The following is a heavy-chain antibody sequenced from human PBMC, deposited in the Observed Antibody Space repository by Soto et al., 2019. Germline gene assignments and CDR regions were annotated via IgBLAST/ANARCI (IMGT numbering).Heavy chain of an antibody. J-gene: IGHJ4*02. V-gene: IGHV6-1*01. CDR3: TREDSTGYSDF. CDR2: TFYRSKWYN. Sequence: SPTLSRPCVISGDSVSSNSAAWNWTRQAPSRGLDLRGRTFYRSKWYNHYEVSVEIRITINPVTSKSQFPLQLNSVTPEDTAVYYCTREDSTGYSDFWGQGTLVTVSS. D-gene: IGHD2-2*01. CDR1: GDSVSSNSAA.